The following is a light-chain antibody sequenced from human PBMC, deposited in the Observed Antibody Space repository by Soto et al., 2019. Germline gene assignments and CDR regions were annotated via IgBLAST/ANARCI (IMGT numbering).Light chain of an antibody. CDR2: EGS. J-gene: IGLJ1*01. CDR3: CSYAGSDSFV. Sequence: QLVLTQPASVSGSPGQSITISCTGTSSDVGKYNLVSWYQQHPGKAPRLMIYEGSKRPSGVSNRFSGSKSGNTASLTISGLQAEDEADYHCCSYAGSDSFVFGTGTKVTVL. V-gene: IGLV2-23*01. CDR1: SSDVGKYNL.